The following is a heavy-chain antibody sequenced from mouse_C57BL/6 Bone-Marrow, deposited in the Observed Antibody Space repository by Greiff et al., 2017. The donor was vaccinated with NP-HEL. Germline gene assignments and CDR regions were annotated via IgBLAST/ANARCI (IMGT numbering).Heavy chain of an antibody. Sequence: EVQVVESGPGLVKPSQSLSLTCSVTGYSITSGYYWNWIRQFPGNKLEWMGYISYDGSNNYNPSPKNRISITRDTSKNQFFLKLNSVTTEDTATYYCAREGVYYYGSHWYFDVWGTGTTVTVSS. CDR2: ISYDGSN. CDR1: GYSITSGYY. CDR3: AREGVYYYGSHWYFDV. D-gene: IGHD1-1*01. J-gene: IGHJ1*03. V-gene: IGHV3-6*01.